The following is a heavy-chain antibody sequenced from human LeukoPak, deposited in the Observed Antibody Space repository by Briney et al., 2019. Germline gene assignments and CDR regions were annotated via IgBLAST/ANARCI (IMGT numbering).Heavy chain of an antibody. CDR2: ISYDGSNK. J-gene: IGHJ6*02. V-gene: IGHV3-30*18. Sequence: PGGSLRLSCAASGFTFSSYGMHWVRQAPGKGLEWVAVISYDGSNKYYADSVKGRFTISRDNSKNTLYLQMNSLRAEDTAVYYCAKALRRFGEGVYYYYGMDVWGQGTTVTVSS. CDR3: AKALRRFGEGVYYYYGMDV. CDR1: GFTFSSYG. D-gene: IGHD3-10*01.